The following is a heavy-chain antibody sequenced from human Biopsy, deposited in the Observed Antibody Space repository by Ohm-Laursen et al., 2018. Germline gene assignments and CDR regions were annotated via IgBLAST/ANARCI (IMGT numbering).Heavy chain of an antibody. CDR1: GFIFSTYT. V-gene: IGHV3-23*01. CDR2: ITSSGAST. Sequence: SLRLSCAASGFIFSTYTMSWVRQAPGKGLEWVSSITSSGASTDFADSVKGRFTISRDNSKNTLYQQMNSLRAEDTAVYYCAKVSPTILSSFDYWGQGTLVTVSS. CDR3: AKVSPTILSSFDY. D-gene: IGHD3-9*01. J-gene: IGHJ4*02.